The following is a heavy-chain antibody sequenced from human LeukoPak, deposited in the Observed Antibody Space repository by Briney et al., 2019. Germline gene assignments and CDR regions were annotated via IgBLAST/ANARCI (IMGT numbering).Heavy chain of an antibody. D-gene: IGHD1-14*01. Sequence: SETLSLTCTVSGGSISSYYWSWIRQPPGKGLEWIGYIYYGGSTNYNPSLKSRVTISVDTSKNQFSLNLNSVTAADTAVYFCARDHFNRPDCWGQGILVTVSS. J-gene: IGHJ4*02. CDR3: ARDHFNRPDC. CDR1: GGSISSYY. CDR2: IYYGGST. V-gene: IGHV4-59*12.